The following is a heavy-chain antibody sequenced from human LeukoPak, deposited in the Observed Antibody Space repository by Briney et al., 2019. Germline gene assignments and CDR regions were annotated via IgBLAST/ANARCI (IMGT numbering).Heavy chain of an antibody. V-gene: IGHV3-53*01. CDR2: IYSGGSI. D-gene: IGHD4-17*01. Sequence: PGGSLRLSCAVSGLIVSSNYMTWVRQAPGKGLEWVSVIYSGGSIYYADSVKGRFTISRDNSRNTLYLQMNGLRVEDTAVYYCARDVPYGAFFDSWGQGTLATVSS. CDR3: ARDVPYGAFFDS. J-gene: IGHJ4*02. CDR1: GLIVSSNY.